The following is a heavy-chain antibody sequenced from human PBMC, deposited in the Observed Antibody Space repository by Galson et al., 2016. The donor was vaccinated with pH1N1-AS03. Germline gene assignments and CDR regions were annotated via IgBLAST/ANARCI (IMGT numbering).Heavy chain of an antibody. D-gene: IGHD6-19*01. V-gene: IGHV3-30*04. Sequence: SLRLSCAASGFNFSTYSVHWVRQPPGRGLQWVALISYDGTKKFYADSVKGRFTISRDTSKNTLYLQMNSLRVEDTALYYCTRASGSGWYGSYYDYWGQGTLVPVS. CDR2: ISYDGTKK. CDR1: GFNFSTYS. J-gene: IGHJ4*02. CDR3: TRASGSGWYGSYYDY.